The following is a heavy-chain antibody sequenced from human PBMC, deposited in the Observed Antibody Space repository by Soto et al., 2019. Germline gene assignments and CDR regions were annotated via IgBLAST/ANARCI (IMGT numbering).Heavy chain of an antibody. J-gene: IGHJ4*02. V-gene: IGHV1-3*01. CDR2: INAGNGNT. CDR3: ARSSNIAAAFGVLFY. D-gene: IGHD6-13*01. CDR1: GYTFTSYA. Sequence: ASVKVSCKASGYTFTSYAMHWVRQAPGQRLEWMGWINAGNGNTKYSQKFQGRVTITRDTSASTAYMELSSLRSEDTAVYYCARSSNIAAAFGVLFYWGQGTLVTVSS.